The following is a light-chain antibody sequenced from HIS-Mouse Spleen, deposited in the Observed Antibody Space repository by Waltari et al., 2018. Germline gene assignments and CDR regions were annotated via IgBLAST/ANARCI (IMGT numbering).Light chain of an antibody. Sequence: DIVMTQSPDSLAVSLGERATINCKSSQSGLYSSKNKNYLAWYQQNPGQPPKLLIYWASTRESVVPDRFSGSGSGTDFTLTISSLQAEDVAVYYCQQYYSTLTFGGGTKVEIK. CDR1: QSGLYSSKNKNY. J-gene: IGKJ4*01. CDR3: QQYYSTLT. CDR2: WAS. V-gene: IGKV4-1*01.